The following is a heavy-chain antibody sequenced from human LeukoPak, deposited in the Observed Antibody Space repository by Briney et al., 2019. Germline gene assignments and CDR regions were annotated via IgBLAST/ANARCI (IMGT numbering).Heavy chain of an antibody. CDR2: ISSSGSTI. V-gene: IGHV3-11*01. D-gene: IGHD3-9*01. CDR3: ARDPRYYDSLTGTFDY. Sequence: GGSLRLSCAASGFTFSDYYMSWIRQAPGKGLEWVSYISSSGSTIYYADSVKGRFTISRDNAKNSLYLQMNSLRAEDTAVYYCARDPRYYDSLTGTFDYWGQGTLVTVSS. J-gene: IGHJ4*02. CDR1: GFTFSDYY.